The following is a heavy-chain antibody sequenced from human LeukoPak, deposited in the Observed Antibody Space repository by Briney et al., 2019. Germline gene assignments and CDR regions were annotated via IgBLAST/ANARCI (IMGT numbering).Heavy chain of an antibody. CDR3: ARVGFWSGYYMHDAFDI. J-gene: IGHJ3*02. CDR1: GGTFSSYA. Sequence: ASVKVSCKASGGTFSSYAISWVRQAPGQGLEWMGGIIPIFGTANYAQKFQGRVTITTDESTSTAYMELSSLRSEDTAVYYCARVGFWSGYYMHDAFDIWGQGTMVTVSS. CDR2: IIPIFGTA. V-gene: IGHV1-69*05. D-gene: IGHD3-3*01.